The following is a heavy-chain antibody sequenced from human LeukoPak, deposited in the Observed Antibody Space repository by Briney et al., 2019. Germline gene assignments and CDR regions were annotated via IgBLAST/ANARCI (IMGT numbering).Heavy chain of an antibody. J-gene: IGHJ4*02. CDR2: ISWNSGSI. Sequence: GRSLRLSCAASGFTFDDYAMHWVRHAPGKGLEWVSGISWNSGSIGYADSVKGRFTISRDNAKNSLYLQMNSLRAEDMALYYCAKGDYFDNWGQGTLVTVSS. CDR3: AKGDYFDN. V-gene: IGHV3-9*03. CDR1: GFTFDDYA.